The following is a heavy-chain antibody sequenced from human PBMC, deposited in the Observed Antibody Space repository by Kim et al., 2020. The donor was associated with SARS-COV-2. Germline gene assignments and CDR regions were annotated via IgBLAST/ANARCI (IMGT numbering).Heavy chain of an antibody. D-gene: IGHD3-10*01. V-gene: IGHV3-43*01. CDR3: AKGRQGSGSYNWFDP. Sequence: ADSVKGRFTISRNTSKHSLYLQMNSLRSEDTALYYCAKGRQGSGSYNWFDPWGQGTLVTVSS. J-gene: IGHJ5*02.